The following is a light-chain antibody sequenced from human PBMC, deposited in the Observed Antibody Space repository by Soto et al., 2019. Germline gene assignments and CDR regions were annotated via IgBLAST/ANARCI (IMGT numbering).Light chain of an antibody. J-gene: IGKJ1*01. CDR3: QKYNSFWT. V-gene: IGKV1-5*01. CDR1: QSISSW. CDR2: DAS. Sequence: DVQMTQCPSTRSASVGASGTSAGRASQSISSWLAWYQQKPGKAPNLLIYDASSLESGVPSRFIVTGSGTEFTLPISSLQPEDSATDDCQKYNSFWTFGQGTKVDIK.